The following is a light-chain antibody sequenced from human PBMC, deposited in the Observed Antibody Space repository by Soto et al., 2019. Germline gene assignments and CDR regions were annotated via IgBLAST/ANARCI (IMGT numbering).Light chain of an antibody. CDR2: GAS. CDR3: QQYGSSPPDT. J-gene: IGKJ3*01. CDR1: ASIRSNY. V-gene: IGKV3-20*01. Sequence: EIVLTQSPGTLSSSQGEGVTLSCRASASIRSNYLAWCQKKPGQAPRLLIFGASTTATGIPDKFSGSGYGTDVTLTISSLEPADFAEYYCQQYGSSPPDTFGPGT.